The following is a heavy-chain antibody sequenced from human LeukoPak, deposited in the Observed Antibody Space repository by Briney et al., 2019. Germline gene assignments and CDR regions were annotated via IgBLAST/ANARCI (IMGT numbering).Heavy chain of an antibody. CDR3: AKDILAARASVFDY. CDR2: IRYDGSNK. V-gene: IGHV3-30*02. D-gene: IGHD6-13*01. Sequence: GGSLRLSCAASGFTFSSYGMHWVRQAPGKGLEWVAFIRYDGSNKYYADSVKGRFTISRDNSKNTLYLQMNSLRAEDTAVYYCAKDILAARASVFDYWGQGTLVTVSS. J-gene: IGHJ4*02. CDR1: GFTFSSYG.